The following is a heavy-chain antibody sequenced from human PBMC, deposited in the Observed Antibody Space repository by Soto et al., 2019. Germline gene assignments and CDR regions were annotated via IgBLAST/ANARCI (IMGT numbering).Heavy chain of an antibody. J-gene: IGHJ4*02. Sequence: EVQLVESGGGLVKPGGSLRLSCAASGFTFSSYSMNWVRQAPGKGLEWVSSISSSSSYIKYADSVKGRFTISRDNAKNSLYLQRNSLRAEDTAVYYCAREHSDCNSYYWGQGTLVTVSS. CDR3: AREHSDCNSYY. D-gene: IGHD2-15*01. V-gene: IGHV3-21*01. CDR2: ISSSSSYI. CDR1: GFTFSSYS.